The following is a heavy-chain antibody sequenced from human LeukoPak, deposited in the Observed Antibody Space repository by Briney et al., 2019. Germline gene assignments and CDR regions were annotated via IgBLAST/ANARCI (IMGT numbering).Heavy chain of an antibody. J-gene: IGHJ4*02. CDR3: ARDAMSSVTTSPHYFDY. CDR1: GYTFTNYG. CDR2: ISPYNGNT. Sequence: ASVKVSFKTSGYTFTNYGISWVRQAPGQGLEWMGWISPYNGNTKYAQNLQGRVTMTRDTSTSTVYMDLSSLRSEDTAVYYCARDAMSSVTTSPHYFDYWGQGTLVTVSS. D-gene: IGHD4-17*01. V-gene: IGHV1-18*01.